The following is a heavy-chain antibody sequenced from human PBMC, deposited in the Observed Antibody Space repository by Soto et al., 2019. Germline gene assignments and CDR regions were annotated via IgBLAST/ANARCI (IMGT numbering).Heavy chain of an antibody. CDR1: GDTFTSYA. CDR3: ARGEYGIVVVPAAWGFFDY. D-gene: IGHD2-2*01. Sequence: ASVKVSCKASGDTFTSYAMHCVRQAPGQRLEWMGWINAGNGNTKYSQKFQGRVTITRDTSASTAYMELSSLRSEDTAVYYCARGEYGIVVVPAAWGFFDYWGQGTLVTVSS. V-gene: IGHV1-3*01. CDR2: INAGNGNT. J-gene: IGHJ4*02.